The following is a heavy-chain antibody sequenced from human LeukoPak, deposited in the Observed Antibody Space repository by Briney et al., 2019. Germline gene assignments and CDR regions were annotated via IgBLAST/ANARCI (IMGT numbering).Heavy chain of an antibody. CDR2: ISGSGSST. Sequence: GGSLRLSCAASGFTFSSYAMSWVRQAPGKGLEWVSAISGSGSSTYYADSVKGRFTISRDNSKNTLYLQMNSLRAEDTAVYYCAKDVLGGNQVPTSFDYWGQGGMVAVSS. V-gene: IGHV3-23*01. CDR3: AKDVLGGNQVPTSFDY. J-gene: IGHJ4*02. D-gene: IGHD3-16*01. CDR1: GFTFSSYA.